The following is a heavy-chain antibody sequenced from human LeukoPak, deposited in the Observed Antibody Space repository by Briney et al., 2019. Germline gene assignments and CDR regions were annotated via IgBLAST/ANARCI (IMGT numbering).Heavy chain of an antibody. CDR3: ARHQVPGFDY. V-gene: IGHV4-39*01. CDR2: IYYSGST. CDR1: GGSISSSSYY. Sequence: SETLSLTCTVSGGSISSSSYYWGWIRQPPGKGLEWIGSIYYSGSTYYNPSLKSRVTISVDTSKNQFSLKLSSVTAADTAVYYCARHQVPGFDYWGQGTLVTVSS. J-gene: IGHJ4*02.